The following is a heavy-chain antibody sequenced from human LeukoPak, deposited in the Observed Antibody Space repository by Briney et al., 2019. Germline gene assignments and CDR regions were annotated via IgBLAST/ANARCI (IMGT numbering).Heavy chain of an antibody. CDR1: GFTFSSYG. Sequence: GRSLRLSCAASGFTFSSYGMHWLRQAPGKGLEWVALISYDGSDKYYADSVKGRFTISRDNSKNTLYLQMNSLRAEDTAVYYCAKDWGFQYASGSYCEYWGQGTLVTVSS. V-gene: IGHV3-30*18. J-gene: IGHJ4*02. D-gene: IGHD3-10*01. CDR2: ISYDGSDK. CDR3: AKDWGFQYASGSYCEY.